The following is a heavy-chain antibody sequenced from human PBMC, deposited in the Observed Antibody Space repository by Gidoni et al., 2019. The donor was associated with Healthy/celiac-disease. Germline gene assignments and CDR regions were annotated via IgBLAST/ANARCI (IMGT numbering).Heavy chain of an antibody. CDR3: ARRGSGYSYGSGMDV. D-gene: IGHD5-18*01. J-gene: IGHJ6*02. CDR1: GYSFPSYW. Sequence: EVQLVQSGAEAKKPGESLKISCKGSGYSFPSYWIGWVRQMPAEGLECMGIIDPGDSDTRYIPSFQGQVTISADKSISTAYLQWSSLKASDTAMYYCARRGSGYSYGSGMDVWGQGTTVTVSS. CDR2: IDPGDSDT. V-gene: IGHV5-51*01.